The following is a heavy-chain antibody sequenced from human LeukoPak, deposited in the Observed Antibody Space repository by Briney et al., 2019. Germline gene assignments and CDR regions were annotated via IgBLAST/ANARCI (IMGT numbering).Heavy chain of an antibody. V-gene: IGHV3-64D*06. CDR3: ARDPDGDYVWFDP. CDR1: GFTFSSYG. CDR2: ISSNGATT. D-gene: IGHD4-17*01. Sequence: GGSLRLSCAASGFTFSSYGMHWVRQAPGKGLEFVSHISSNGATTYYADSVKGRFTISRDNSKNTLYLQMSSLRADDTAVYYCARDPDGDYVWFDPWGQGTLVTVS. J-gene: IGHJ5*02.